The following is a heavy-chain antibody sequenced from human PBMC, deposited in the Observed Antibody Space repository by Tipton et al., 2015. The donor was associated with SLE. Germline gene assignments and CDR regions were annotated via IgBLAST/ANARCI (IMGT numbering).Heavy chain of an antibody. Sequence: TLSLTCTVSGGSISSHYWSWIRQPPGKGLEWIGYIYYSGSTYYNPSLKSRVTISVDTSKNQFSLKLSSVTAADTAVYYCARGEKEFGEYYFDYWGQGTLVTVSS. V-gene: IGHV4-59*11. CDR3: ARGEKEFGEYYFDY. CDR1: GGSISSHY. CDR2: IYYSGST. J-gene: IGHJ4*02. D-gene: IGHD3-10*01.